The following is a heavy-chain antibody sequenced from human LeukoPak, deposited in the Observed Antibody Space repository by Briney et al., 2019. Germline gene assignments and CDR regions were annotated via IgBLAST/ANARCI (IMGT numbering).Heavy chain of an antibody. CDR3: ARALWFGESPRATYYYYYMDV. J-gene: IGHJ6*03. CDR2: IYYSGST. CDR1: GGSISSYY. V-gene: IGHV4-59*01. D-gene: IGHD3-10*01. Sequence: SETLSLTCTVSGGSISSYYWSWIRQPPGKGLEWSEYIYYSGSTNYNPSLKSRVTISVDTSKNQFSLKLSSVTAADTAVYYCARALWFGESPRATYYYYYMDVWGKGTTVTISS.